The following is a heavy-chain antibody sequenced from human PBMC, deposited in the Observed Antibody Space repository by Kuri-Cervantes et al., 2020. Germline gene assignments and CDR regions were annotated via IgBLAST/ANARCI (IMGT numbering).Heavy chain of an antibody. V-gene: IGHV4-4*07. CDR2: IYTSGST. Sequence: SETLSLTCTVSGGSISSYYWSWIRQPAGKGLEWIGRIYTSGSTNYNPSLKSRVTMSVDTSKNQFSLRLSSVTAADTAVYYCARDRVAARLYYYYGMDVWGQGTLVTVSS. CDR3: ARDRVAARLYYYYGMDV. D-gene: IGHD6-6*01. J-gene: IGHJ6*02. CDR1: GGSISSYY.